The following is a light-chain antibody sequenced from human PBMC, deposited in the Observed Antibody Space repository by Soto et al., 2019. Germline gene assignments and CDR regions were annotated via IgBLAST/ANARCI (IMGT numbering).Light chain of an antibody. Sequence: IQMSQSPSSVSASVGDRVTITCRASQNINNYLNWYQQKPGKAPKLLISVESNLQSGVPSRFSVSGSGTEVTLTISGLKYEDFAVYDCQQYNNWPRTFRQGTKVDIK. V-gene: IGKV1-39*02. CDR3: QQYNNWPRT. J-gene: IGKJ1*01. CDR2: VES. CDR1: QNINNY.